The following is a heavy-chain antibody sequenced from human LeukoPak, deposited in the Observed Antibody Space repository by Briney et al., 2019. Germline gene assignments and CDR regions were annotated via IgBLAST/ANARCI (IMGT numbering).Heavy chain of an antibody. V-gene: IGHV4-34*01. Sequence: SETLSLTRAVYGGSFSGYYWSWIRQPPGKGLEWIGEINHSGSTNYNPSLKSRVTISVDTSKNQFSLKLSSVTAADTAVYYCARRTLRYFDWLPGGYFDYWGQGTLVTVSS. CDR1: GGSFSGYY. CDR2: INHSGST. CDR3: ARRTLRYFDWLPGGYFDY. J-gene: IGHJ4*02. D-gene: IGHD3-9*01.